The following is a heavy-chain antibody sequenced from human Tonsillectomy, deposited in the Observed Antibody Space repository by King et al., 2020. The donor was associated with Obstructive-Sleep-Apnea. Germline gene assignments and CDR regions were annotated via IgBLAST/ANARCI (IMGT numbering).Heavy chain of an antibody. CDR2: IYYTGNT. Sequence: QLQESGPGLVKPSETLSLTCTVSCGSISSSSYYWGWIRQPPGKGLEWIGSIYYTGNTYYNPSLKSRVTISVATSKNQFSLKLNSVTAADTAVYYCAREGCGGDCYTDDAFDIWGQGKMVTVSS. V-gene: IGHV4-39*07. CDR3: AREGCGGDCYTDDAFDI. D-gene: IGHD2-21*02. CDR1: CGSISSSSYY. J-gene: IGHJ3*02.